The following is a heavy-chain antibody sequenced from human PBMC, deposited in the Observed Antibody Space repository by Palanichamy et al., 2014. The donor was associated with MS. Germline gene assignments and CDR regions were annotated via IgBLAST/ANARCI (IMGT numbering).Heavy chain of an antibody. CDR3: VKVVPYDFWSGFYMGN. D-gene: IGHD3-3*01. J-gene: IGHJ4*02. CDR1: GFSFSNYA. V-gene: IGHV3-23*01. Sequence: EVQLLESGGDLVQPGGSLRLSCAASGFSFSNYAMNWVRQAPGKGLEWVSAISSSGGSTYYADSVKGRFAISRDNSKNTLFLQMNSLRAEDTAVYYCVKVVPYDFWSGFYMGNWGQGTLVTVSS. CDR2: ISSSGGST.